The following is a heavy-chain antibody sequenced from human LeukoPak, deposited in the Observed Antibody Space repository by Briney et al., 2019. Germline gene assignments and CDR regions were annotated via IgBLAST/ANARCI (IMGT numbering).Heavy chain of an antibody. CDR3: ARHVPVAPRNFDY. Sequence: SETLSLTCTVSGGSISSSSYYWGWIRQPPGKGLEWIGCIYYSGSTYYNPSLKSRVTISVDTSKNQFSLKLSSVTAADTAVYYCARHVPVAPRNFDYWGQGTLVAVSS. D-gene: IGHD3-10*02. J-gene: IGHJ4*02. CDR1: GGSISSSSYY. V-gene: IGHV4-39*01. CDR2: IYYSGST.